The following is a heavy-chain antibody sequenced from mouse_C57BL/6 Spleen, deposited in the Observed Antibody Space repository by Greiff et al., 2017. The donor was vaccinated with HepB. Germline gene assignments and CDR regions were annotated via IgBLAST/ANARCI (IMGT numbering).Heavy chain of an antibody. D-gene: IGHD1-1*01. CDR2: IDPETGGT. J-gene: IGHJ3*01. CDR3: TCYYYGSSLAWFAY. CDR1: GYTFTDYE. Sequence: QVQLQQSGAELVRPGASVTLSCKASGYTFTDYEMHWVKQTPVHGLEWIGAIDPETGGTAYNQKFKGKAILTADKSSSTAYMELRSLTSEDSAVYYCTCYYYGSSLAWFAYWGQGTLVTVAA. V-gene: IGHV1-15*01.